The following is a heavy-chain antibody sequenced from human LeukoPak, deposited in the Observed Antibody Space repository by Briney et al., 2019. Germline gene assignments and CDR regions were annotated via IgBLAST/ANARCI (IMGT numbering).Heavy chain of an antibody. CDR2: ISGSGGST. D-gene: IGHD3-22*01. V-gene: IGHV3-23*01. CDR3: AKDYYDSSGYPLYYFDY. Sequence: GGSLRLSCAASGFTFSSYAMSWVRQAPGKGLEWVSAISGSGGSTYYADSVKGRFTISRDNSKNTLYPQMNSLRAEDTAVYYCAKDYYDSSGYPLYYFDYWGQGTLVTVSS. J-gene: IGHJ4*02. CDR1: GFTFSSYA.